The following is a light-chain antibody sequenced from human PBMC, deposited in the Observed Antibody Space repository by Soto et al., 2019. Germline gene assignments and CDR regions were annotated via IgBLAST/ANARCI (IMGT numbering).Light chain of an antibody. CDR1: QSISSSF. CDR3: QQRSNWPPT. Sequence: ETVMTQSPATLSVSPGGRATLSCRASQSISSSFLAWYQQKPGQAPRLLIYDASNRATGIPARFSGSGSGTDFTLTISSLEPEDFAVYYCQQRSNWPPTFGQGTRLEIK. V-gene: IGKV3D-20*02. J-gene: IGKJ5*01. CDR2: DAS.